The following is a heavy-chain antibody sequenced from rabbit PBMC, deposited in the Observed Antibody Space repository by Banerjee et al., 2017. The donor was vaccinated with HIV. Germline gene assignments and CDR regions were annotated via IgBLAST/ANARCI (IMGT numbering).Heavy chain of an antibody. D-gene: IGHD4-1*01. CDR1: GFDFSNSYW. Sequence: QEHLEESGGDLVKPEGSLTLTCTASGFDFSNSYWICWVRQAPGKGLEWIGYIDPVFGSTYYANWVNGRFTISSHNAQNTLYLQLNSLTAADTATYFCVRGGYYGSGWGDYGLDLWGQGTLVTVS. V-gene: IGHV1S45*01. J-gene: IGHJ3*01. CDR3: VRGGYYGSGWGDYGLDL. CDR2: IDPVFGST.